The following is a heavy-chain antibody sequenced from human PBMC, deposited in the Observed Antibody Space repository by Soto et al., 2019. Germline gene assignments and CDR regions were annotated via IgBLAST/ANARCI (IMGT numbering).Heavy chain of an antibody. CDR1: GFTFSSYW. V-gene: IGHV3-74*01. CDR2: INSDGSST. CDR3: ARDESYYYGSGCYTNEVADYYCGMDV. J-gene: IGHJ6*02. D-gene: IGHD3-10*01. Sequence: GGSPRLSCAASGFTFSSYWMHWVRQAPGKGLVWVSRINSDGSSTSYADSVKGRFTISRDNAKNTLYLQMNSLRAEDKAVYCCARDESYYYGSGCYTNEVADYYCGMDVWGQGTTVTVS.